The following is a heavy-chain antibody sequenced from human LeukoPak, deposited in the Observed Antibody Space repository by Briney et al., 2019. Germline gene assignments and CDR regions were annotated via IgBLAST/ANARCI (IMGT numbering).Heavy chain of an antibody. CDR3: AKRVPYSSSSVYFGS. V-gene: IGHV3-23*01. CDR2: ISDSGSDT. Sequence: GGSLRLSCAASGVTFSNYGMSWVRQAPGKGLEWVSAISDSGSDTYYADSVKGRFTVSRDNSKNTMYLQMNSLRAEDTAVYYCAKRVPYSSSSVYFGSWGQGTLVTVSS. CDR1: GVTFSNYG. D-gene: IGHD6-6*01. J-gene: IGHJ4*02.